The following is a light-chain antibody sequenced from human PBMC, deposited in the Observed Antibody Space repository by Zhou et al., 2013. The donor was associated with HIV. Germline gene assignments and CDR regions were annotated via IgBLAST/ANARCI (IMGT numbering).Light chain of an antibody. CDR1: QSISGW. J-gene: IGKJ1*01. V-gene: IGKV1-5*03. CDR3: QQCNSYPWT. CDR2: KAS. Sequence: DIQMTQSPSTLSASVGDRVTITCQASQSISGWLAWYQQKPGKAPKLLIYKASSLENGVPARFSGSDLGQNSLSPSAACSLMILLTYYCQQCNSYPWTFGQGTKVKSN.